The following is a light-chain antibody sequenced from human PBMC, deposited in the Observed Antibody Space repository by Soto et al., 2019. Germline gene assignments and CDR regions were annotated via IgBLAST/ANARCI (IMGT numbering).Light chain of an antibody. CDR3: QHYVTSLTT. CDR2: GAS. Sequence: IVFTHSPGNMDLSPWETTTRSCRASQSVGSYLGWYQQKPGQAPRLLIFGASIRVTGIPDRFIGSGSGTDFTLTISRLEPEDFAVYYCQHYVTSLTTFGQGTKVDIK. J-gene: IGKJ1*01. CDR1: QSVGSY. V-gene: IGKV3-20*01.